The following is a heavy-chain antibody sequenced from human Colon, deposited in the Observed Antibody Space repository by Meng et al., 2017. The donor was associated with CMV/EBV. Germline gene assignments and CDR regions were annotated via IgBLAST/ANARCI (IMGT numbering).Heavy chain of an antibody. CDR2: IYYSGST. Sequence: GSLRLSCTVSGGSVSSGSYYWSWIRQPPGKGLEWIGYIYYSGSTNYNPSLKSRVTISVDTSKNQFSLKLSSVTAADTAVYYCARNSRYYYGMDVWGQGTTVIVSS. V-gene: IGHV4-61*01. J-gene: IGHJ6*02. CDR3: ARNSRYYYGMDV. D-gene: IGHD2-21*01. CDR1: GGSVSSGSYY.